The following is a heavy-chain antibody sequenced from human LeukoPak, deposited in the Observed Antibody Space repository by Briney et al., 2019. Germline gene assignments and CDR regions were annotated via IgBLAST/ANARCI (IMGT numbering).Heavy chain of an antibody. D-gene: IGHD4-17*01. CDR3: ARDDGDYVHY. CDR2: VYYTGTT. CDR1: GGSISSTNYY. Sequence: SETLSLTCNVSGGSISSTNYYWGWIRQAPGKGLEWLGNVYYTGTTYYNPSLKSRLTISVDTSNNQFSLKLSSVTAADTAVYYCARDDGDYVHYWGQGTLVTVSS. V-gene: IGHV4-39*07. J-gene: IGHJ4*02.